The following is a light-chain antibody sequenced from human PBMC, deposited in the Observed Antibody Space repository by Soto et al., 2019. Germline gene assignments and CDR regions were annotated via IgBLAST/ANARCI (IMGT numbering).Light chain of an antibody. Sequence: NFMLTQPQSVSESPGKTITISCTGSSGSVARNYIQWYQQRPGSAPTTVIYEDNRRPSGVPERFSGSVDSSSNSASLTISGLKPEDEADYYCQSYDSDNRGVFGGGTQLTV. CDR1: SGSVARNY. CDR2: EDN. V-gene: IGLV6-57*02. J-gene: IGLJ2*01. CDR3: QSYDSDNRGV.